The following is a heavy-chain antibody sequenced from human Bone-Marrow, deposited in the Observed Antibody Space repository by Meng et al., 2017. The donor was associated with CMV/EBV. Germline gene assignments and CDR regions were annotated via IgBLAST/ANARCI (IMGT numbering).Heavy chain of an antibody. CDR2: ISYSGST. CDR3: AKNVVGGWFDP. Sequence: SGPTLVKPTQTLTLTCTFSGFSLSTSGVGVGWIRQPPGKGLEWIGIISYSGSTYYNPSLKSRVTISVDTSKNQFSLNLNSVTAADTAVYYCAKNVVGGWFDPWGQGTLVTVSS. CDR1: GFSLSTSGVG. D-gene: IGHD2-15*01. J-gene: IGHJ5*02. V-gene: IGHV4-39*01.